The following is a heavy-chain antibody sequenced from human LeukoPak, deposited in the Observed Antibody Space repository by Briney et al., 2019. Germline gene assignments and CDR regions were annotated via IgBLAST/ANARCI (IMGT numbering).Heavy chain of an antibody. Sequence: GGSLILSCAACGFTFSDYYMSWIRQAPGKGLEWVSYISSSSSYTNYADSVKGRFTISRDNAKNSLYLQTNSLRAEDTAVYYCARSTHKSDLLDYLGQGTLVTVSS. V-gene: IGHV3-11*06. J-gene: IGHJ4*02. D-gene: IGHD2-21*02. CDR3: ARSTHKSDLLDY. CDR1: GFTFSDYY. CDR2: ISSSSSYT.